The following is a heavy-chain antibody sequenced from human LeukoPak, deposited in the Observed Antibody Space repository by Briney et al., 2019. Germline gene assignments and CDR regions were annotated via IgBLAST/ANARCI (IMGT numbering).Heavy chain of an antibody. CDR2: MDPNSGNT. CDR3: ARSLSGSYFDYYYGMDV. Sequence: ASVTVSCTASGYTFTIYDINWVRQAPGQGLEWMGWMDPNSGNTGYAQKFQGRVTMTRNTSISTAYMELSSLRSEDTAVYYCARSLSGSYFDYYYGMDVWGQGTTVTVSS. J-gene: IGHJ6*02. CDR1: GYTFTIYD. V-gene: IGHV1-8*01. D-gene: IGHD1-26*01.